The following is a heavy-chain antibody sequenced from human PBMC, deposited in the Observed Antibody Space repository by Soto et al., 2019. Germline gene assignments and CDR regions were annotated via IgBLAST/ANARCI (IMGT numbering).Heavy chain of an antibody. CDR2: ISWNSGSI. CDR3: AKTEYCTSTSCYGGDYYYYMDV. CDR1: GFTFDDYA. Sequence: EVQLVESGGGLVQPGRSLRLSCAASGFTFDDYAMHWVRQAPGKGLEWVSGISWNSGSIGYADSVKGRFTISRDNAKNSLYLQMNSLRAEDTALYYCAKTEYCTSTSCYGGDYYYYMDVWGKGTTVTVSS. D-gene: IGHD2-2*01. V-gene: IGHV3-9*01. J-gene: IGHJ6*03.